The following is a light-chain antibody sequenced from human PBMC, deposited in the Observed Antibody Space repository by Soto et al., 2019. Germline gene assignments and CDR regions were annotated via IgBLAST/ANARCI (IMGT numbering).Light chain of an antibody. V-gene: IGLV2-14*03. Sequence: QSALTQPASVSGSPGQSITISCIGTSSDIGAYNYVSWYQQHPGKAPKLVIYDVTNRPSGVFNRFSGSKSGNTASMTISGLQAEDEADYYCSSYTSSNTPVFGGGTKLTVL. CDR2: DVT. CDR3: SSYTSSNTPV. CDR1: SSDIGAYNY. J-gene: IGLJ2*01.